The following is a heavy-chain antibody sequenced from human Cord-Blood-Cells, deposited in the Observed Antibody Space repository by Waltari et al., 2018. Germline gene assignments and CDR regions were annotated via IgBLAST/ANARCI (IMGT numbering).Heavy chain of an antibody. CDR3: TRQGSSSSDY. CDR1: GFTFSGSA. CDR2: IRSKANSYAT. D-gene: IGHD6-6*01. Sequence: EVQLVESGGGLVQPVGSLKLSCAASGFTFSGSAIHWVRQASGKGLEWVGRIRSKANSYATAYAASVKGRFTISRDDSKNTAYLQMNSLKTEDTAVYYCTRQGSSSSDYWGQGTLVTVSS. J-gene: IGHJ4*02. V-gene: IGHV3-73*02.